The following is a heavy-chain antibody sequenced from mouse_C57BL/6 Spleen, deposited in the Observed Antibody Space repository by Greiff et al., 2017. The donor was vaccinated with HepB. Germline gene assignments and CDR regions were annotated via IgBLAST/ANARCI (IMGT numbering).Heavy chain of an antibody. CDR3: ARRYGSDYFDY. Sequence: DVMLVESGGGLVKPGGSLKLSCAASGFTFSDYGMHWVRQAPEKGLEWVAYISSGSSTIYYADTVKGRFTISRDNAKNTLFLQMTSLRSEDTAMYYCARRYGSDYFDYWGQGTTLTVSS. D-gene: IGHD1-1*01. CDR1: GFTFSDYG. CDR2: ISSGSSTI. V-gene: IGHV5-17*01. J-gene: IGHJ2*01.